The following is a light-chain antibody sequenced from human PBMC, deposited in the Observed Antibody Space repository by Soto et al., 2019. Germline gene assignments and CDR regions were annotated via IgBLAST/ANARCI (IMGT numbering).Light chain of an antibody. Sequence: DTQMTQSPPSLSASVGDRVTITCRASQSVSRYLNWYQQKPGTAPKLLISAASSLQSGVPSRFSGSGSGTDFTLTISSLQPEDFATYYCQQSYSTPHTFGQGTQLEIK. V-gene: IGKV1-39*01. CDR3: QQSYSTPHT. CDR1: QSVSRY. CDR2: AAS. J-gene: IGKJ2*01.